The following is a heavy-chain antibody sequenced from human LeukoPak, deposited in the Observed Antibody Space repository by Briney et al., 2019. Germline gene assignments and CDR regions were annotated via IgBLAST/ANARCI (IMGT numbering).Heavy chain of an antibody. D-gene: IGHD3-16*01. J-gene: IGHJ5*02. V-gene: IGHV5-51*01. CDR3: ARSFYVWGGPQRHWFDP. Sequence: GESLKISCKVSGYSFTSYWIAWVGQMPGKGLGWMGIIYPGDSDTRYSPSFQGQVTISADKSISTAYLQWSSLKASDTAMYYCARSFYVWGGPQRHWFDPWGQGTLVTVSS. CDR2: IYPGDSDT. CDR1: GYSFTSYW.